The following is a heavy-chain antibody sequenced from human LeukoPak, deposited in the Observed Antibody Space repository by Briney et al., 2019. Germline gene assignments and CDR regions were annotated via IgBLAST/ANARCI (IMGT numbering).Heavy chain of an antibody. Sequence: GASLQISCKGSGYSFTSYWIGWVRPMPGKGLGWMGIIYPGDSDTRYSPSFQGQVTISADKSISTAYLQWSSLKASDTAMYYCARADGYCSSTSCHYYYGMDVWGQGTTVTVSS. CDR2: IYPGDSDT. CDR1: GYSFTSYW. CDR3: ARADGYCSSTSCHYYYGMDV. V-gene: IGHV5-51*01. D-gene: IGHD2-2*03. J-gene: IGHJ6*02.